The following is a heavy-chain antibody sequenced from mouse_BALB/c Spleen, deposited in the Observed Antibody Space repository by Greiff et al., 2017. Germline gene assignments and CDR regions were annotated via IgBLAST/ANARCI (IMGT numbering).Heavy chain of an antibody. J-gene: IGHJ3*01. CDR1: GFTFSSYG. D-gene: IGHD2-4*01. CDR2: ISSGGSYT. CDR3: ARHVYDYDGGFAY. Sequence: EVKVVESGGDLVKPGGSLKLSCAASGFTFSSYGMSWVRQTPDKRLEWVATISSGGSYTYYPDSVKGRFTISRDNAKNTLYLQMSSLKSEDTAMYYCARHVYDYDGGFAYWGQGTLVTVSA. V-gene: IGHV5-6*01.